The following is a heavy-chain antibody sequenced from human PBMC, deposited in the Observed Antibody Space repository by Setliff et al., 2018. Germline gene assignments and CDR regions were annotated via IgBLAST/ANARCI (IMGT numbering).Heavy chain of an antibody. CDR2: INPNSGGT. CDR1: GYTFTGYY. CDR3: ARESVSTTVVTPSYYYYGMDV. Sequence: ASVKVSCKASGYTFTGYYMHWVRQAPGQGLEWMGWINPNSGGTNYAQKFQGWVTVTRDTSISTAYMELSRLRSDDTAVYYCARESVSTTVVTPSYYYYGMDVWGQGTTVTVSS. J-gene: IGHJ6*02. V-gene: IGHV1-2*04. D-gene: IGHD4-17*01.